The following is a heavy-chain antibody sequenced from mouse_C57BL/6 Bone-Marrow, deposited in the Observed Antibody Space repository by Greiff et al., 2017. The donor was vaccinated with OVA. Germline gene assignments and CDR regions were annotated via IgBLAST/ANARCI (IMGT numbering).Heavy chain of an antibody. Sequence: QVQLLQSGAEVVRPGASVKLSCKVSGYTFTDDYNNWLKQRPGQGLQWIARIYPGSGNNYYNEKFKGKATLTAEKSSNTAYMQLSSLTSEDSAVYFCARDDGYFFEYWGQGTTLTVSS. D-gene: IGHD2-3*01. J-gene: IGHJ2*01. CDR1: GYTFTDDY. CDR2: IYPGSGNN. V-gene: IGHV1-76*01. CDR3: ARDDGYFFEY.